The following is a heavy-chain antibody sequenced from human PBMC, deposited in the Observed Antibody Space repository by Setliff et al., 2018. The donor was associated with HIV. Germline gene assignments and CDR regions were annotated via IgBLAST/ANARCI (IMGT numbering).Heavy chain of an antibody. CDR2: ISGLSNVR. V-gene: IGHV3-23*01. CDR1: GFTFSNYV. J-gene: IGHJ4*02. CDR3: AKGYNADWYFFDY. D-gene: IGHD1-20*01. Sequence: GESLKISCAASGFTFSNYVMTWVRQAPGKGLEWVSAISGLSNVRNYADSVKGRFTISRDNSKNTLFLQVSSLRADDTAVYYCAKGYNADWYFFDYWGQGTLVTVS.